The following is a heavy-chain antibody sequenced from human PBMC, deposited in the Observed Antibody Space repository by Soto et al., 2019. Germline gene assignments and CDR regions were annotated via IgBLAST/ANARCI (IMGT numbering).Heavy chain of an antibody. J-gene: IGHJ5*02. CDR2: SNRDGSDT. CDR1: GFTFGGYW. V-gene: IGHV3-74*01. CDR3: AKISGDWNDG. Sequence: GGSLRLSCAASGFTFGGYWMHWVRQAPGKGLEWVSRSNRDGSDTNYADSVKGRFTISRDNSKNTLYLQMNGLRAEDTAVYFCAKISGDWNDGWGQGTLVTVSS.